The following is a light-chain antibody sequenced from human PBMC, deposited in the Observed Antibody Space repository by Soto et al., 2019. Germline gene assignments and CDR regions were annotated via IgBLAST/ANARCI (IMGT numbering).Light chain of an antibody. CDR2: LNSDGSH. J-gene: IGLJ2*01. CDR1: SGHSSYA. Sequence: QLVLTQSPSASASLGASVKLTCTLSSGHSSYAIAWHQQQPEKGRRYLMKLNSDGSHSKGDGIPDRFSGSSSGAERYLTIASLQAEDEADYDCQTWGAGSPFGGGTQLTVL. V-gene: IGLV4-69*01. CDR3: QTWGAGSP.